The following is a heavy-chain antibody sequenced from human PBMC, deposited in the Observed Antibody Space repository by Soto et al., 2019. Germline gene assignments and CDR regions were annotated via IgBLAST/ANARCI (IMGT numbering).Heavy chain of an antibody. CDR3: ARTSSGWYSHFDY. V-gene: IGHV1-2*02. CDR1: GYTFTGYY. J-gene: IGHJ4*02. D-gene: IGHD6-19*01. Sequence: ASVKVSCKASGYTFTGYYMHWVRQAPGQGLEWMGWINPNSGGTNYAQKFQGRVAMTRDTSISTAYMELSRLRSDDTAVYYCARTSSGWYSHFDYWGQGTLVTVSS. CDR2: INPNSGGT.